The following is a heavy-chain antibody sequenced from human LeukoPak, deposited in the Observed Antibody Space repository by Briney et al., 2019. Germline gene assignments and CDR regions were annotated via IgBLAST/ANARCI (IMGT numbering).Heavy chain of an antibody. J-gene: IGHJ6*03. Sequence: PSETLSLTCTVSGGSISSGSYYWSWIRQPAGKGLEWIGRIYTSGSTNYNPSLRSRVTISVDTSKNQFSLKLSSVTAADTAVYYCAREWDYMDVWGKGTTVTISS. D-gene: IGHD1-26*01. V-gene: IGHV4-61*02. CDR1: GGSISSGSYY. CDR2: IYTSGST. CDR3: AREWDYMDV.